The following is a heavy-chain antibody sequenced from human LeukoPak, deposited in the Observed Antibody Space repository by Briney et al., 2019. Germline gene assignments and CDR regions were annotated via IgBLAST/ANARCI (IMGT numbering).Heavy chain of an antibody. J-gene: IGHJ4*02. Sequence: PSETLSLTCTVSGYSISSGYYWGWIRQPPGKGLEWIGSIYHSGSVYFNPSPKSRVTISVDTSNNQFSLKLSFVTAADTAVYYCASTITVTTDYWGQGTLVTVSS. D-gene: IGHD4-17*01. CDR1: GYSISSGYY. CDR2: IYHSGSV. V-gene: IGHV4-38-2*02. CDR3: ASTITVTTDY.